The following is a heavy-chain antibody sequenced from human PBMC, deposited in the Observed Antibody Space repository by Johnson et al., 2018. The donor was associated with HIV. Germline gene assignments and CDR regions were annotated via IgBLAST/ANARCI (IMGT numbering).Heavy chain of an antibody. Sequence: VQLVESGGGVVRPGGSLRLSCAASGFTFDDYGMSWVRQAPGKGLEWVSGINWNGGSTGYADSVKGRFTISRDNAKNSLYLQMNSLRAEDTALYYCARGEGAYCGGDCYYAFDIWGQGTMVTVSS. J-gene: IGHJ3*02. V-gene: IGHV3-20*04. CDR1: GFTFDDYG. CDR2: INWNGGST. D-gene: IGHD2-21*02. CDR3: ARGEGAYCGGDCYYAFDI.